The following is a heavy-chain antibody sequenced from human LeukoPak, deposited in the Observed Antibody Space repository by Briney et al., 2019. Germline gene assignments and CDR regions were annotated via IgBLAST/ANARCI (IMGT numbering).Heavy chain of an antibody. D-gene: IGHD1-26*01. J-gene: IGHJ4*02. CDR3: ARDQDGWELPQGADY. CDR2: INPNSGGT. Sequence: GASVKVSCKASGYTFTGYYMHWVRQAPGQGLEWMEWINPNSGGTNYAQKFQGRVTMTRDTSISTAYMELSRLRSDDTAVYYCARDQDGWELPQGADYWGQGTLVTVSS. V-gene: IGHV1-2*02. CDR1: GYTFTGYY.